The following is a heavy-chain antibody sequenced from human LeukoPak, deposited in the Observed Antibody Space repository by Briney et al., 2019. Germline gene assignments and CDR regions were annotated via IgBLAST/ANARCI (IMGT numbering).Heavy chain of an antibody. CDR1: GYTFTDYY. CDR2: INPDSGTT. Sequence: GASVKVSCKASGYTFTDYYIHWLRQAPGQGLEWLGWINPDSGTTSYEQRFKGRVTMTRDTSISTAYMELSRLRSDDTAVYYCARDRAFDIWGQGTMVTVSS. J-gene: IGHJ3*02. V-gene: IGHV1-2*02. CDR3: ARDRAFDI.